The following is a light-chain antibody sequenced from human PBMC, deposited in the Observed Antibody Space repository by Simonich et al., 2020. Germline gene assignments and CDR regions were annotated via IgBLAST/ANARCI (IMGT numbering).Light chain of an antibody. CDR3: SSYTSSSTV. Sequence: QSALTQPASVSGSPGPSIPISSTGTSSDVGGYNYVSWYQQHPGKAPKLMIYDVSKRPSGVSNRFSGSKSGNTASLTISGLQAEDEADYYCSSYTSSSTVFGGGTKLTVL. CDR2: DVS. CDR1: SSDVGGYNY. J-gene: IGLJ3*02. V-gene: IGLV2-14*01.